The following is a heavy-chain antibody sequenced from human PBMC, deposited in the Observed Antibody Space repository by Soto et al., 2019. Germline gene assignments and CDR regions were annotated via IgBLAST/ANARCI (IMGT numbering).Heavy chain of an antibody. D-gene: IGHD4-17*01. CDR3: TRHHYGKLYYFDY. J-gene: IGHJ4*02. CDR1: GLAFGDYG. CDR2: ISYDANEK. Sequence: GGSLRLSCTVSGLAFGDYGMHWVRRAPGKGLGWLAVISYDANEKYYADSVKGRFTISRDNSKNTLYLQINSLRAEDTAVYYCTRHHYGKLYYFDYWGQGTLVTVSS. V-gene: IGHV3-30*03.